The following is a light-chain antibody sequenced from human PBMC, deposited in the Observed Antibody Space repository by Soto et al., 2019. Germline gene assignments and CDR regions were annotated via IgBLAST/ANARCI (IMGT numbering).Light chain of an antibody. CDR2: AAS. CDR3: QQFNTYPLT. CDR1: QGINDY. J-gene: IGKJ4*01. V-gene: IGKV1-9*01. Sequence: DIQLTQSPSFLSASVGDRVTITCRANQGINDYLAWYQQKPGKAPKLLIYAASTLQSEVPSRFSGSASGTEFTLTISSLQPEDFATYYCQQFNTYPLTFGGGTKV.